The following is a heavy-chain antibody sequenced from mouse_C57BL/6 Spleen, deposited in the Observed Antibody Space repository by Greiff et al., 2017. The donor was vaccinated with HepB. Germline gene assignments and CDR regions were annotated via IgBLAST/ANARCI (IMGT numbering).Heavy chain of an antibody. CDR2: IRNKANGYTT. D-gene: IGHD2-4*01. V-gene: IGHV7-3*01. CDR1: GFTFTDYY. Sequence: EVKVEESGGGLVQPGGSLSLSCAASGFTFTDYYMSWVRQPPGKALEWLGFIRNKANGYTTEYSASVKGRFTISRDNSQSILYLQMNALRAEDSATYYCVRWVLYEYDGDYYAMDYWGQGTSVTVSS. J-gene: IGHJ4*01. CDR3: VRWVLYEYDGDYYAMDY.